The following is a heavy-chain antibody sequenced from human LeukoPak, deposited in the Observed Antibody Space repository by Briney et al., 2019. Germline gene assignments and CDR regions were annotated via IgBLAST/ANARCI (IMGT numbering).Heavy chain of an antibody. CDR2: VSYVGSKK. J-gene: IGHJ4*02. V-gene: IGHV3-30*04. CDR3: ARDREYYGSGSYTPDY. CDR1: GFTFSGYG. D-gene: IGHD3-10*01. Sequence: PGRSLRLSCAASGFTFSGYGMHWVRQIPGKGLEWVAVVSYVGSKKDYAEFVKGRFTISRDNSKNTLYLQMTSLRAEDTAVYYCARDREYYGSGSYTPDYWGQGTLVTVPS.